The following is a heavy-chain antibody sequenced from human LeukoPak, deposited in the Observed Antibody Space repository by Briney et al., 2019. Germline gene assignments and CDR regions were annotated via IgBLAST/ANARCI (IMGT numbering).Heavy chain of an antibody. J-gene: IGHJ3*02. V-gene: IGHV1-8*01. D-gene: IGHD2-15*01. CDR2: MNPNSGNT. CDR1: GYTFTACD. CDR3: ARGKAGDSGGHRAFDI. Sequence: ASVKVSCKASGYTFTACDINWVRQATGQGLEWMGWMNPNSGNTGYAQKFQGSVTITRNTSISTAYMDFSNLRPEDTAVYYCARGKAGDSGGHRAFDIWGQGTMVTVSS.